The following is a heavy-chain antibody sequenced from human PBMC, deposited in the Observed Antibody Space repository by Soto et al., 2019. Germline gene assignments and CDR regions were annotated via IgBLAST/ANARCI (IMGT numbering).Heavy chain of an antibody. CDR3: ARRTGSVDAFDI. CDR1: GGSISSGDYY. D-gene: IGHD2-8*02. V-gene: IGHV4-30-4*01. CDR2: IYYSGST. Sequence: QVQLQESGPGLVKPSQTLSLTCTVSGGSISSGDYYWSWIRQPPGKGLEWMGYIYYSGSTYYNPSLKSRVTISVDTSKNQFFLKLSSVAAADTAVYYCARRTGSVDAFDIWGQGTMVTVSS. J-gene: IGHJ3*02.